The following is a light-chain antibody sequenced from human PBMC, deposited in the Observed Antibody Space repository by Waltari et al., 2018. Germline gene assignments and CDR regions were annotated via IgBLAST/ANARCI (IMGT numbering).Light chain of an antibody. Sequence: QSALTQPASVSGSPGQSITISCTGTSSDVGSYDLVSWYQQHPGKAPKLIIYEVNTRPPGVSPPFSGSRSANPASLTLSGLQAEDEADYHCCSYAGNCTVVFGGGTKLTVL. V-gene: IGLV2-23*02. CDR1: SSDVGSYDL. J-gene: IGLJ2*01. CDR2: EVN. CDR3: CSYAGNCTVV.